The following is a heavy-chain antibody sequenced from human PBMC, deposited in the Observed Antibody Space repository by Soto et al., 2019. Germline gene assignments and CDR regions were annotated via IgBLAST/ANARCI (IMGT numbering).Heavy chain of an antibody. J-gene: IGHJ4*02. CDR1: GFSFSSYA. CDR2: ISVRGGSL. D-gene: IGHD5-12*01. CDR3: ATGSIEYSASVDN. Sequence: EVQLLESGGGLVQPGGSLRLSCAASGFSFSSYAMVLVRQSPGKGLEWVSVISVRGGSLYFPDSVKGGFTISRDNSKNVWSLQSNSLRAEVAATYFCATGSIEYSASVDNWGQGTLVVVSS. V-gene: IGHV3-23*01.